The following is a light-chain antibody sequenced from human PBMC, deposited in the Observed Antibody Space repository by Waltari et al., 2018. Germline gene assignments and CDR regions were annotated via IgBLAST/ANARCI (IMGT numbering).Light chain of an antibody. CDR3: CSYAGSYTWG. CDR2: DVS. CDR1: SSDVGGYNY. J-gene: IGLJ2*01. Sequence: QSALTQPRPVSGSPGQSVTISCTGTSSDVGGYNYVAWYQQHPGKAPKLMIYDVSKRPSGVPDRFSGSKSGNTASLTISGLQAEDEADYYCCSYAGSYTWGFGGGTKLTVL. V-gene: IGLV2-11*01.